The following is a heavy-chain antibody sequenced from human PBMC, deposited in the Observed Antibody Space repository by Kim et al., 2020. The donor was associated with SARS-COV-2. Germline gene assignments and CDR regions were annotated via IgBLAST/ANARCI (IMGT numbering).Heavy chain of an antibody. Sequence: GGSLRLSCAASGFTFSSYSMNWVRQAPGKGLEWVSSISSSSSYIYYADSVKGRFTISRDNAKNSLYLQMNSLRAEDTAVYYCAREPYYYDSSGYYRPFYYYYGMDVWGQGTTVTVSS. CDR1: GFTFSSYS. V-gene: IGHV3-21*01. D-gene: IGHD3-22*01. CDR3: AREPYYYDSSGYYRPFYYYYGMDV. CDR2: ISSSSSYI. J-gene: IGHJ6*02.